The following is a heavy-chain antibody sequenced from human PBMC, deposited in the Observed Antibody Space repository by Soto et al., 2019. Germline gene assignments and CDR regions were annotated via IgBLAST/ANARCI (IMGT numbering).Heavy chain of an antibody. J-gene: IGHJ4*02. Sequence: SVKVSCKASGGTFSSYAISWVRQAPGQGLEWMGGIIPIFGTANYAQKFQGRVTITADESTSTAYMELSSLRSEDTAVYYCARSPRPTGTTLYNFDSWGQRTLVTVSS. CDR2: IIPIFGTA. CDR1: GGTFSSYA. V-gene: IGHV1-69*13. CDR3: ARSPRPTGTTLYNFDS. D-gene: IGHD1-1*01.